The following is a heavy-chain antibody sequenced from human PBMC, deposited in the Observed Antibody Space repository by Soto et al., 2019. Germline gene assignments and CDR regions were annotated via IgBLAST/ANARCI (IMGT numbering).Heavy chain of an antibody. Sequence: QVQLVQSGAEVKKPGSSVKVSCKASGGTFSSYAISWVRQAPGQGLEWMGGIVPIYGAVKSTQKLQDRVTIAADESTTTVYLELTSLRADDTAVYYCARDWVGGSWYFDLWGRGTLVTVSS. J-gene: IGHJ2*01. CDR3: ARDWVGGSWYFDL. D-gene: IGHD3-16*01. CDR2: IVPIYGAV. V-gene: IGHV1-69*01. CDR1: GGTFSSYA.